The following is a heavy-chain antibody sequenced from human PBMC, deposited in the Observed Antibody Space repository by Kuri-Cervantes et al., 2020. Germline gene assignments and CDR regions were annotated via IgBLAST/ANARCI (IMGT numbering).Heavy chain of an antibody. CDR2: IYSGGST. J-gene: IGHJ6*02. CDR1: GFTVSSNY. D-gene: IGHD5-12*01. V-gene: IGHV3-53*01. CDR3: ASPSVATITLPYYYYGMDV. Sequence: GGSLRLSCAASGFTVSSNYMSWVRQAPGKGLEWVSVIYSGGSTYYADSVKGRFTISRDNSKNTLYLQMNSLRAEDTAVYYCASPSVATITLPYYYYGMDVWGQGTTVTVSS.